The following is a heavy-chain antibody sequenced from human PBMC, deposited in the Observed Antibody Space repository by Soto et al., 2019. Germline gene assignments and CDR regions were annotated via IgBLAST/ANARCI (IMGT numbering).Heavy chain of an antibody. CDR2: ISGYNGNT. D-gene: IGHD6-13*01. V-gene: IGHV1-18*04. Sequence: AAVKVSCKASGYTFTSYGISWVRQAPGQGLEWMGWISGYNGNTNYAQKVQDRVSMTTDTSTSTAYMELRSLRSDDTAVYYCARDLGFSRSKALDFWGQGTLVTVSS. J-gene: IGHJ4*02. CDR3: ARDLGFSRSKALDF. CDR1: GYTFTSYG.